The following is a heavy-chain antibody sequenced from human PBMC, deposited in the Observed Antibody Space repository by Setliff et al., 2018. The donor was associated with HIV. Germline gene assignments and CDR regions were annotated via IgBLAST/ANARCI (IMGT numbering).Heavy chain of an antibody. Sequence: ASVKVSCKASGYTFTSYAMHWVRQAPGQRLEWMGWISAYNGNTNYAQKLQGRVTMTTDTSTSTAYMELRSLRSDDTAVYYCARGADIAAAGQAKGGAFDIWGQGTMVTVS. CDR1: GYTFTSYA. V-gene: IGHV1-18*01. CDR2: ISAYNGNT. D-gene: IGHD6-13*01. CDR3: ARGADIAAAGQAKGGAFDI. J-gene: IGHJ3*02.